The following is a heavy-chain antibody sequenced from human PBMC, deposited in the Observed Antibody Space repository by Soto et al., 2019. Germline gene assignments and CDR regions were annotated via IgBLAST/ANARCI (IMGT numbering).Heavy chain of an antibody. Sequence: PGGSLRLSCAASGFTFDDYAMHWVRQAPGKGLEWVSGISWNSGSIGYADSVKGRFTISRDNAKNSLYLQMNSLRAEDTALYYCAKDIRDYYYGMDVWGQGTTVTVSS. J-gene: IGHJ6*02. CDR3: AKDIRDYYYGMDV. V-gene: IGHV3-9*01. CDR2: ISWNSGSI. CDR1: GFTFDDYA.